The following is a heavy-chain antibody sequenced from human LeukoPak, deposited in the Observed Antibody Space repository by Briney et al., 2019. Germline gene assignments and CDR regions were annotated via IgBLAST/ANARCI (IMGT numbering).Heavy chain of an antibody. CDR3: AGDVGGRSGFDY. J-gene: IGHJ4*02. Sequence: SVKVSYKASRGTFSSYAISGVRQAPGQERECMGGGIPIFFTANHAQKFQGRVTITADESTSTAYMELSSLRSEDTAVYYCAGDVGGRSGFDYWGQGTLVTVSS. CDR2: GIPIFFTA. D-gene: IGHD1-26*01. CDR1: RGTFSSYA. V-gene: IGHV1-69*13.